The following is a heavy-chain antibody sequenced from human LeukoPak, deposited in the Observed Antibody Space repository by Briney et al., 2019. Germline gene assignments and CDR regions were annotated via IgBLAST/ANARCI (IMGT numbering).Heavy chain of an antibody. D-gene: IGHD1-7*01. CDR2: IIHSGST. CDR1: GGSFSGYS. J-gene: IGHJ5*02. V-gene: IGHV4-34*10. Sequence: SETLSLTCAVYGGSFSGYSWSWIRQPPGKGLEWIGEIIHSGSTNYNPSLKSRVTMTRDTSTSTVYMELSSLRSEDTAVYYCARDQVELGLDPWGQGTLVTVSS. CDR3: ARDQVELGLDP.